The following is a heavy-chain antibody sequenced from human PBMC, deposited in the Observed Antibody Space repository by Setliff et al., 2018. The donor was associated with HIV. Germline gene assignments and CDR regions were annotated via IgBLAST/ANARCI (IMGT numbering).Heavy chain of an antibody. CDR2: ISYDGGIK. V-gene: IGHV3-30*04. CDR1: GFTFSNYA. CDR3: ARELTYYYDSSGPHDALDI. D-gene: IGHD3-22*01. J-gene: IGHJ3*02. Sequence: HPGGSLRLSCAASGFTFSNYAMHWVRQASGKGLEWVAVISYDGGIKNYADSLKGRFTISRDNSKNTLYLQMNSLRAEDTAVYYCARELTYYYDSSGPHDALDIWGQGTMVTVSS.